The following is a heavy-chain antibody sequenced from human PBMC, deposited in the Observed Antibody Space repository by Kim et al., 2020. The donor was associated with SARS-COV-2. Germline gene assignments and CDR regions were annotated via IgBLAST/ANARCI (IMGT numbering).Heavy chain of an antibody. J-gene: IGHJ4*02. CDR1: GFIFSNYA. Sequence: GGSLRLSCSASGFIFSNYAMSWVRQAPGKGPEWVASVNNGGNAYYGDSAKGRFTISRDNAKNTLDLQMNNLRAEDTALYYCAKDHGSSGWPTFDYCGQGT. CDR2: VNNGGNA. D-gene: IGHD6-25*01. CDR3: AKDHGSSGWPTFDY. V-gene: IGHV3-23*01.